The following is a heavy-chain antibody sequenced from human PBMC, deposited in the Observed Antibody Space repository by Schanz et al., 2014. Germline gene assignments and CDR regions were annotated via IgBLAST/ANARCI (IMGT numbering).Heavy chain of an antibody. D-gene: IGHD4-17*01. V-gene: IGHV3-7*04. J-gene: IGHJ3*02. CDR3: ARKMKLGVYGGKGHDSLDI. CDR2: IKHDGSVK. CDR1: GFTFSNYW. Sequence: EVQLVESGGGLVQPGGSLRLSCVASGFTFSNYWMTWVRQAPGKGLEWVANIKHDGSVKDYVDSVEGRFTISRDNAKRSLFLQMNSLRVEDTAVYYCARKMKLGVYGGKGHDSLDIWGQGTMVTVSS.